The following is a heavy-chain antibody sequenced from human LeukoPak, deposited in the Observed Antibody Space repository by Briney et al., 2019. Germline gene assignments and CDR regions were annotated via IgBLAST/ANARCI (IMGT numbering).Heavy chain of an antibody. J-gene: IGHJ6*02. CDR3: ARDFPYFYGSDYYYVLDV. CDR2: ISLSGLT. D-gene: IGHD3-10*01. Sequence: PSGTLSLTCGVSGGSITSTNWWSWVRQPPGQGLEWIGEISLSGLTNYNPSLKSRVTMALDKSKNHLSLNLTSVTAADTAVYYCARDFPYFYGSDYYYVLDVWGQGTTVTVSS. CDR1: GGSITSTNW. V-gene: IGHV4-4*02.